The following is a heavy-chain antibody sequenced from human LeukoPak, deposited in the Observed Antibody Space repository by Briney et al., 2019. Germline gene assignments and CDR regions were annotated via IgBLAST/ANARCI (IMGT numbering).Heavy chain of an antibody. CDR3: AKVSAAVVTLPDDAFDI. Sequence: GGPLRLSCAASGFTFSSYGMHWVGQAPGKGLEWVAVISYDGSNKYYADSVKGRFTISRDNSKNTLYLQMNSLRAEDTAVYYCAKVSAAVVTLPDDAFDIWGQGTMVTVSS. J-gene: IGHJ3*02. CDR2: ISYDGSNK. V-gene: IGHV3-30*18. CDR1: GFTFSSYG. D-gene: IGHD4-23*01.